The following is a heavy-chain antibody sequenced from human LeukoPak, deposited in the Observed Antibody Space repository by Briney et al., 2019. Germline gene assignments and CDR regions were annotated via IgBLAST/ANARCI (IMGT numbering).Heavy chain of an antibody. CDR2: IYYSGGT. Sequence: PSETLSLTCTVSGGSISSYYWSWIRQPPGKGLEWIGYIYYSGGTNYNPSLKSRVTISVDTSKNQFSLKLSSVTAADTAVYYCARHEGIAAALENWFDPWGQGTLVTVSS. CDR1: GGSISSYY. D-gene: IGHD6-13*01. V-gene: IGHV4-59*01. J-gene: IGHJ5*02. CDR3: ARHEGIAAALENWFDP.